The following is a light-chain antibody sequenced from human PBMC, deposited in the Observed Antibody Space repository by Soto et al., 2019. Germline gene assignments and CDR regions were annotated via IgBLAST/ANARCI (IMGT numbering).Light chain of an antibody. CDR3: TSYGRNTPWV. CDR1: NSDVGAYDY. CDR2: EVT. J-gene: IGLJ3*02. V-gene: IGLV2-14*01. Sequence: QSALTQPASVSGSPGQSITISCTGTNSDVGAYDYVSWYQHHPGKAPKLIISEVTNRPSGVSSRFSGSKSGSTASLTISGLQTEDEGDYYCTSYGRNTPWVFGGGTKLTVL.